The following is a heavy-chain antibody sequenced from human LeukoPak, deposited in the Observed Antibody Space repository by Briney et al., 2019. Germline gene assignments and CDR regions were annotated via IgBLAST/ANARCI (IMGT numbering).Heavy chain of an antibody. Sequence: PGGSLRLSCAASGFTFDDYGMSWVRQAPGKGLEWVSGINWNGGNTGYADSVKGRFTISRDNAKNSLYLQMNSLRAEDTALYYCARDSHTYYYGSGSYVAFDIWGQGTMVTVSS. CDR1: GFTFDDYG. V-gene: IGHV3-20*04. J-gene: IGHJ3*02. CDR2: INWNGGNT. D-gene: IGHD3-10*01. CDR3: ARDSHTYYYGSGSYVAFDI.